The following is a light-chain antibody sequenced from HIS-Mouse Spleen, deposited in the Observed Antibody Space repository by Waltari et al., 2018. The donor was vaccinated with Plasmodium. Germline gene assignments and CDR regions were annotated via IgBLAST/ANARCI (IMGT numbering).Light chain of an antibody. CDR2: DVS. CDR1: SSAVGGYNY. J-gene: IGLJ1*01. V-gene: IGLV2-11*01. CDR3: CSYAGSYTYV. Sequence: QSALTQPRPVSGSPGQSVTIPCTGTSSAVGGYNYFSWYQQHPGKAPKLMIYDVSKRPSGVPDRFSGSKSGNTASLTISGLQAEDEADYYCCSYAGSYTYVFGTGTKVTVL.